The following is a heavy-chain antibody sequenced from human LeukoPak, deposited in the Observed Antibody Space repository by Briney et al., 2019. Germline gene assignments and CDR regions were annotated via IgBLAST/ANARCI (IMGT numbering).Heavy chain of an antibody. CDR2: IVGSSST. Sequence: AGGSLRLSCAASGFTFSNFAMTWVRQAPGKGLEWVSSIVGSSSTYYADSLKGRFTISRDNAKNSLYLQMNSLRAEDTAVYYCVRIGAGSSRDYWGQGTLVTVSS. J-gene: IGHJ4*02. D-gene: IGHD6-13*01. V-gene: IGHV3-21*01. CDR1: GFTFSNFA. CDR3: VRIGAGSSRDY.